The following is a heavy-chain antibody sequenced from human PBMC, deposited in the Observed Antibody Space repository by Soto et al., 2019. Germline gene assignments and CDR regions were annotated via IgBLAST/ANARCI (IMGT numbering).Heavy chain of an antibody. CDR1: GGTFSSYA. Sequence: QVQLVQSGAEVKKPGSSVKVSCKASGGTFSSYAISWVRQAPGQGLEWMGGIIPIFGTANYAQKFQGRVTITADEATSTTYMELSSLRSEDTAVYYCASDAYYYDSSGYYYYFDYWGQGTLVTVSS. V-gene: IGHV1-69*12. J-gene: IGHJ4*02. CDR3: ASDAYYYDSSGYYYYFDY. D-gene: IGHD3-22*01. CDR2: IIPIFGTA.